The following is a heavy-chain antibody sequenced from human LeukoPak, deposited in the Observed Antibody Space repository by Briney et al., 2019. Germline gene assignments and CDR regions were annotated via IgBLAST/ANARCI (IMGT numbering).Heavy chain of an antibody. CDR3: AREPQLTVSALFDS. V-gene: IGHV3-23*01. D-gene: IGHD3-9*01. CDR1: GFTFNNYA. J-gene: IGHJ4*02. Sequence: GGSLRLSCAASGFTFNNYAMSWVRQAPGKGLEWVSCISGSGGSTFYAESVKGRFTISRDSSKNLVFLQLNRLRADDTAVYYSAREPQLTVSALFDSWGQGTLVTVSS. CDR2: ISGSGGST.